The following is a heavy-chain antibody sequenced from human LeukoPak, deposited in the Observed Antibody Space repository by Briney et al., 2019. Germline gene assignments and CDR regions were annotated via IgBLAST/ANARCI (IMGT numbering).Heavy chain of an antibody. CDR3: ARVQYSSGWPYYYYYMDV. CDR2: ISSSSSYI. Sequence: PGGSLRLSCVASEFTFSGYWMSWVRQAPGKGLEWVSSISSSSSYIYYADSVKGRFTISRDNAKNSLYLQMNSLRAEDTAVYYCARVQYSSGWPYYYYYMDVWGKGTTVTVSS. CDR1: EFTFSGYW. V-gene: IGHV3-21*01. D-gene: IGHD6-19*01. J-gene: IGHJ6*03.